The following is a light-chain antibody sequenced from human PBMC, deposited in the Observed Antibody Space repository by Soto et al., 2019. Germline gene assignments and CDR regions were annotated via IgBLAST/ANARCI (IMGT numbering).Light chain of an antibody. CDR1: QSVSSSY. CDR2: GAA. V-gene: IGKV3-15*01. J-gene: IGKJ1*01. CDR3: QQYQNWPA. Sequence: EIVLTQSPATLSASPGERANLSCRASQSVSSSYLAWYQQKPGQAPRLLTYGAATRATGIPARFSGSGSGTEFTLTISSLQSEDFAVYYCQQYQNWPAFGQGTKVDIK.